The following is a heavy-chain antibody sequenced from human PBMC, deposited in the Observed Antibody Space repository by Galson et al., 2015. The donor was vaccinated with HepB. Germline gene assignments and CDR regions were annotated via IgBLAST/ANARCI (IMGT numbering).Heavy chain of an antibody. D-gene: IGHD6-13*01. CDR2: ISNTGGSR. V-gene: IGHV3-23*01. J-gene: IGHJ5*02. Sequence: SLRLSCAASGFAFSSYDLSWVRQAPGKGLEWVSFISNTGGSRYDADSVKGRFTISRDNSMNTVYLQMNSLRAEDTAVYYCAKSPAAFPIWFDPWGQGTLVTVSS. CDR1: GFAFSSYD. CDR3: AKSPAAFPIWFDP.